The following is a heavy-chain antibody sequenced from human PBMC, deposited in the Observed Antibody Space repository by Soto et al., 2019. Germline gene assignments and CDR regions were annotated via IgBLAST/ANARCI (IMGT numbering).Heavy chain of an antibody. J-gene: IGHJ1*01. CDR2: INHSGST. CDR1: GGSFSGYY. V-gene: IGHV4-34*01. D-gene: IGHD3-22*01. Sequence: PSETLSLTCAVYGGSFSGYYWSWIRQPPGKGLEWIGEINHSGSTNYNPSLKSRVTISVDTSKNQFSLKLSSVTAAETAVYYCARGPGYYDSSGYYYRLEYFQHWGQGTLVT. CDR3: ARGPGYYDSSGYYYRLEYFQH.